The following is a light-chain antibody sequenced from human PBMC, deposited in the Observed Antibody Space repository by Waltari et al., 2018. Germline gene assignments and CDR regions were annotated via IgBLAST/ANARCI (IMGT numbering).Light chain of an antibody. CDR2: EAS. Sequence: EIVLTQSPGTLSLSPGERATLSCRASQNIGRYLVWYQQKPGQAPRLLIYEASRRATGIPDRFSGSGSGTDFSLTSSRLEPEDFAIYYCQNHERLPATFGQGTKVEIK. CDR1: QNIGRY. CDR3: QNHERLPAT. V-gene: IGKV3-20*01. J-gene: IGKJ1*01.